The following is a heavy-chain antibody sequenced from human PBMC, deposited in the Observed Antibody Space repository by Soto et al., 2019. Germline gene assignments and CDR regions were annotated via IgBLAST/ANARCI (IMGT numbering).Heavy chain of an antibody. CDR1: GDSVSSGSYY. CDR2: IYYSGNT. D-gene: IGHD5-18*01. V-gene: IGHV4-61*01. CDR3: ARGGGVTATFDY. J-gene: IGHJ4*02. Sequence: SETLSLTCTVSGDSVSSGSYYWSSIRQPPGKGLQWISYIYYSGNTNDNPSLKSRVTISVDTSKNQFSLKLSSVTTADTAVYYCARGGGVTATFDYWGQGTLVTVYS.